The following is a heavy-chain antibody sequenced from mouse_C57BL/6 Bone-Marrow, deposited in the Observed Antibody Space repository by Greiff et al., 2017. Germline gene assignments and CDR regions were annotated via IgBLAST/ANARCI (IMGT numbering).Heavy chain of an antibody. Sequence: QVQLQQSGAELVKPGASVKISCKASGYTFTDYYINWVKQRPGQGLEWIGKIGPGSGSTYYNEKFKGKATLTADKSSSTAYMQLSSLTSEDSAVYFCARGGYDGYSTSYYFDYWGQGTTLTVSS. D-gene: IGHD2-3*01. J-gene: IGHJ2*01. V-gene: IGHV1-77*01. CDR3: ARGGYDGYSTSYYFDY. CDR2: IGPGSGST. CDR1: GYTFTDYY.